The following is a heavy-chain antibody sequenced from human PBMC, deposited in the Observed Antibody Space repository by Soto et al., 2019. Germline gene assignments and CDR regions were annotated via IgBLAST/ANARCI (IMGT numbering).Heavy chain of an antibody. V-gene: IGHV3-30-3*01. Sequence: GGSLRLSCAASGFTFSSYAMHWVRQAPGKGLEWVAVISYDGSNKYYADSVKGRFTISRDNSKNTLYLQMNSLRAEDTAVYYCARGPGTQGNWDYFDYWGQGTLVTVSS. CDR1: GFTFSSYA. CDR3: ARGPGTQGNWDYFDY. D-gene: IGHD1-1*01. J-gene: IGHJ4*02. CDR2: ISYDGSNK.